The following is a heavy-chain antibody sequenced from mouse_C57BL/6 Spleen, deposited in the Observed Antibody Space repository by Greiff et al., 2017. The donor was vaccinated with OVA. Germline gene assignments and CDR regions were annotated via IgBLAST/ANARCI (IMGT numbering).Heavy chain of an antibody. Sequence: VQLVESGAELVRPGASVTLSCKASGYTFTDYEMHWVKQTPVHGLEWIGAIDPETGGTAYNQKFKGKAILTADKSSSTAYVELRSLTSEDSAVYYCTRSPYYDYDGSWFAYWGQGTLVTVSA. V-gene: IGHV1-15*01. J-gene: IGHJ3*01. CDR1: GYTFTDYE. CDR2: IDPETGGT. D-gene: IGHD2-4*01. CDR3: TRSPYYDYDGSWFAY.